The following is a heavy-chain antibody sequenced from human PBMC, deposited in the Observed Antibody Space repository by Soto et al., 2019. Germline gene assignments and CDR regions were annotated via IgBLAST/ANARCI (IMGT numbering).Heavy chain of an antibody. CDR1: GGSISSGGYY. Sequence: QVQLQESGPGLVKPSQTLSLTCTVSGGSISSGGYYWSWIRQHPGKGLEWIGYIYYSGSTYYNPSLKSRVTISVDKSKNQFSLKLSSVTAADTAVYYCARYNPPDYGDYSGFDYWGQGTLVTVSS. J-gene: IGHJ4*02. V-gene: IGHV4-31*03. D-gene: IGHD4-17*01. CDR2: IYYSGST. CDR3: ARYNPPDYGDYSGFDY.